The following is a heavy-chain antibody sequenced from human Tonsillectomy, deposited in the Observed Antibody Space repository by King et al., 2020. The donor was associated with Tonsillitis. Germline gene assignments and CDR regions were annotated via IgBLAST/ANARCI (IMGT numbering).Heavy chain of an antibody. V-gene: IGHV3-74*01. CDR3: AREQQPSYWYFDL. CDR1: GFTFSSSW. Sequence: VQLVESGGGLVQPGGSLRLSCAASGFTFSSSWMHWVRLAPGKGLVWVSRISSDGSSTNYADSVKGRLTISRDNAKNTLYLQMNSLSAEDTAVYYCAREQQPSYWYFDLWGRGTLVTVSS. J-gene: IGHJ2*01. CDR2: ISSDGSST. D-gene: IGHD6-13*01.